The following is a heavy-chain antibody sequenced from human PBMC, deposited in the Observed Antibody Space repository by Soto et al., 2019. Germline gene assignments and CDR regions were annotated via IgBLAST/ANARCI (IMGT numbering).Heavy chain of an antibody. CDR2: ISAYNGNT. V-gene: IGHV1-18*01. CDR1: GYTFTSYG. J-gene: IGHJ5*02. CDR3: ALDRKNWAAAGLRNWFDP. D-gene: IGHD6-13*01. Sequence: QVQLVQSGAEVKKPGASVKVSCKASGYTFTSYGISWVRQAPGQGLEWMGWISAYNGNTNYAQKLQGRVTMTTDTSTSKAYMGLRSLRSDDTAVYYWALDRKNWAAAGLRNWFDPLGQGTLVTGFS.